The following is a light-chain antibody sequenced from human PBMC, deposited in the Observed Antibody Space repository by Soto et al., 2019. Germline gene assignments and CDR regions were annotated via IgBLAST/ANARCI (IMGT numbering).Light chain of an antibody. Sequence: EIVMTQSPATLSVSPGERATLSCRASQSVSSNLAWYQKKPGQAPRLLIYGASTRATGIPARFSGSGSGTEFTLTISSLQSEDFAVYYCQQYNNWFWTFGQGTKVEIK. V-gene: IGKV3-15*01. CDR1: QSVSSN. CDR3: QQYNNWFWT. CDR2: GAS. J-gene: IGKJ1*01.